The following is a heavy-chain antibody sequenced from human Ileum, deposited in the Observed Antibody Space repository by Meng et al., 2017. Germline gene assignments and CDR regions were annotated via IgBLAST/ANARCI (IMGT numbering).Heavy chain of an antibody. CDR3: ARDHWGSLDY. Sequence: QWQPQDAGPGLVRPSETLSRPCTVSGASVSSNNDGWGWIRQPPGKGLEWIGYGSTNHNPSLKSRVTISVDTSKNQFFLTLNSVTAADTAIYYCARDHWGSLDYWGQGILVTVSS. CDR2: GST. CDR1: GASVSSNNDG. V-gene: IGHV4-61*01. J-gene: IGHJ4*02. D-gene: IGHD7-27*01.